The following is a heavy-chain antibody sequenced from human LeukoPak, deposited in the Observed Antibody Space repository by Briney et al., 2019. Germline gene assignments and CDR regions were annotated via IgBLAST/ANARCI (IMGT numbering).Heavy chain of an antibody. V-gene: IGHV3-30*02. CDR2: IRYDGSNK. CDR3: AKAGIAAAGTWSGYFQH. Sequence: SGGSLRLSCAASGFTFRSYGMNWVRQAPGKGLEWVAFIRYDGSNKYYADSVKGRFTISRDNSKNTLYLQMNSLRAEDTAVYYCAKAGIAAAGTWSGYFQHWGQGTLVTVSS. J-gene: IGHJ1*01. D-gene: IGHD6-13*01. CDR1: GFTFRSYG.